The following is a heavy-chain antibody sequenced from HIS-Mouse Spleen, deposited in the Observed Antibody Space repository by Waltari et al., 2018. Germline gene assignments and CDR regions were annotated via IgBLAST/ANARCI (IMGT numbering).Heavy chain of an antibody. J-gene: IGHJ6*02. Sequence: EVQLVESGGGLVQPGGSLRLSCAASGFTVSSNYMSWVLQAPGKGMEWVSVMYSGGSTYYADSVKGRFTISRDNSKNTLYLQMNSLRAEDTAVYYCASGSYYYYYGMDVWGQGTTVTVSS. V-gene: IGHV3-66*01. CDR3: ASGSYYYYYGMDV. CDR2: MYSGGST. CDR1: GFTVSSNY. D-gene: IGHD1-26*01.